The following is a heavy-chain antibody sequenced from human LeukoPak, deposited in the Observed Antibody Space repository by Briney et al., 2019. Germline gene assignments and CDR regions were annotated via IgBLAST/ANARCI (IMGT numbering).Heavy chain of an antibody. CDR2: TYYRSRWYT. CDR1: GDRVSSNSAA. V-gene: IGHV6-1*01. D-gene: IGHD3-10*01. J-gene: IGHJ4*02. Sequence: SQTLSLTCAISGDRVSSNSAAWNWIRQTPSRGLEWLGRTYYRSRWYTDYGVAVKGRITIKPDTSKNQLSLQVNSVTPEDTAVYFCAMSGSGGYSLWGQGTLVTVSS. CDR3: AMSGSGGYSL.